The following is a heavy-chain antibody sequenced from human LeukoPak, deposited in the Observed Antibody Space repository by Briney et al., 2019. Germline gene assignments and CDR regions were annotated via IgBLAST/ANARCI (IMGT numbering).Heavy chain of an antibody. CDR2: IYHSGST. V-gene: IGHV4-38-2*02. D-gene: IGHD3-22*01. CDR3: AREQYYYDSSGHKGGDAFDI. J-gene: IGHJ3*02. Sequence: SETLSLTCTVSGYSISSGYYWGWIRQPPGKGLEWIGSIYHSGSTYYNPSLKSRVTISVDTSKNQFSLKLSSVTAADTSLYYCAREQYYYDSSGHKGGDAFDIWGQGTMVTVSS. CDR1: GYSISSGYY.